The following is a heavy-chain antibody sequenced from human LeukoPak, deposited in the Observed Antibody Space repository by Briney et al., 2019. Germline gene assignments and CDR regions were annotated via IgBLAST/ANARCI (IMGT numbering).Heavy chain of an antibody. CDR2: IYYSGST. D-gene: IGHD4-17*01. CDR3: ARAPYGDYVGHFSH. V-gene: IGHV4-39*01. J-gene: IGHJ4*02. CDR1: GGSISSSSYY. Sequence: PSETLSLTCTVSGGSISSSSYYWGWIRQPPGKGLEWIGSIYYSGSTYYNPSLKSRVTISVDTSKNQFSLKLSSVTAADTAVYYCARAPYGDYVGHFSHWGQGTLVTVSS.